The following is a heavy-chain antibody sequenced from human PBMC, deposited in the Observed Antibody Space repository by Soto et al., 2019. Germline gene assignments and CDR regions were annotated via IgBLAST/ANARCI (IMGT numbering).Heavy chain of an antibody. V-gene: IGHV5-51*01. D-gene: IGHD1-26*01. CDR3: ARHVRGDGYYLEADY. J-gene: IGHJ4*02. CDR2: IYPGDSYT. Sequence: PVESLITSCQVSGYSFARYWIVWVRQMPGKDLEWMGIIYPGDSYTRYSPSFQGQVTISADKSISTAYLQWSSLKASDTAMYYCARHVRGDGYYLEADYWGQGTMFTVSS. CDR1: GYSFARYW.